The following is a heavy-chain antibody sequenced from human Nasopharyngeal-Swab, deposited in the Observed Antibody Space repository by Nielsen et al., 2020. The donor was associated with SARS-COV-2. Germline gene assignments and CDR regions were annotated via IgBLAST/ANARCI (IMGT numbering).Heavy chain of an antibody. J-gene: IGHJ4*02. CDR2: ISGRGATI. V-gene: IGHV3-23*01. CDR3: AKDLGVESPLWFDY. D-gene: IGHD4-23*01. CDR1: GFTFSSYA. Sequence: GESLKISCAASGFTFSSYAMTWVRQAPGKGLEWVSTISGRGATIYYADSVKGRFTVSRDNSKNTLYLQMSSLRAEDTAIYYCAKDLGVESPLWFDYWGQGTLLTVSS.